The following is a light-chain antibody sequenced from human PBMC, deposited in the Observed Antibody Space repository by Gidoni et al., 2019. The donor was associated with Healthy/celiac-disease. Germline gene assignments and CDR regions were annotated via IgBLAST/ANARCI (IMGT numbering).Light chain of an antibody. Sequence: DIQLTQSPSFLSASVGDRVTITCRASQGISSYLAWYQQKPGKAPKLLIYAASTLQSGVPSRFSGRGSGTEFTLTISSLQPEDFATYYCQQLNSYPLTFGGXTKVEIK. J-gene: IGKJ4*01. CDR1: QGISSY. CDR3: QQLNSYPLT. V-gene: IGKV1-9*01. CDR2: AAS.